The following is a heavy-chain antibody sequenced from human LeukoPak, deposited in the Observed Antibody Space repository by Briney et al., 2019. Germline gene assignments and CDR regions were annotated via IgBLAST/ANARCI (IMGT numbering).Heavy chain of an antibody. J-gene: IGHJ6*03. D-gene: IGHD3-10*01. V-gene: IGHV4-34*01. Sequence: SETLSLTCAVYGGCFSGYYWSWIRQPPGKGLEWIGEINDIGNTNYDPSLRSRVTISVDTSKNQFSLSLTSATAADTAVYFCARLGSVGYYNYQYMDIWGNGTTVTVSS. CDR2: INDIGNT. CDR1: GGCFSGYY. CDR3: ARLGSVGYYNYQYMDI.